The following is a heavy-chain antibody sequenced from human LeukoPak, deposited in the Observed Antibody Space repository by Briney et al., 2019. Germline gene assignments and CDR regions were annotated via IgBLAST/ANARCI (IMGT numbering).Heavy chain of an antibody. J-gene: IGHJ4*02. V-gene: IGHV3-21*06. D-gene: IGHD4/OR15-4a*01. Sequence: GGSLRLSCAASGFTFSSYSMNWVRQAPGKGLEWVSSISGSSSYIYYADSVKGRFTISRDNAKNSLDLQMNSLRAEDTAIYYCARDTLGEGEDANYAVYYFDYWGQGTLVTVSS. CDR1: GFTFSSYS. CDR3: ARDTLGEGEDANYAVYYFDY. CDR2: ISGSSSYI.